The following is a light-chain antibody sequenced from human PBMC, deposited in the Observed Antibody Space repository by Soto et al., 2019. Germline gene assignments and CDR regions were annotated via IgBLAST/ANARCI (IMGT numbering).Light chain of an antibody. CDR1: LGSVTSSSL. CDR3: LLYFGDIWV. J-gene: IGLJ3*02. V-gene: IGLV7-43*01. CDR2: NSD. Sequence: QAVVTQEPSLTVSPGGTVTLTCASSLGSVTSSSLANWFQQRPGQVPRSLIKNSDKRHSWTPARFSGSLLGGKPALSLSSVHPEDEADYYCLLYFGDIWVFGGGTKLTVL.